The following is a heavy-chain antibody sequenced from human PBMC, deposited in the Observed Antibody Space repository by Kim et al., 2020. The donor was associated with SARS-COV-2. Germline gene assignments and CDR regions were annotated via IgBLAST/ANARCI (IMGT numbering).Heavy chain of an antibody. CDR1: GDSVSSSQW. CDR3: ARGENVFDS. J-gene: IGHJ4*02. V-gene: IGHV4-4*02. Sequence: SETLSLTCAVSGDSVSSSQWWSWVRQPPGKGLEWIGQIYHGGSTNYNPSLKSRVTMSVDKSKNEFSLWLTSVTAADTALYYCARGENVFDSWGQGTLVTVSS. CDR2: IYHGGST.